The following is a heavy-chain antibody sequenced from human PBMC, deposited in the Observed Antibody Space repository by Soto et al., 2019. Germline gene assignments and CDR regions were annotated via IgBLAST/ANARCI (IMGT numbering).Heavy chain of an antibody. Sequence: QVQLQESGPGLVKPSQTLSLTCTVSGGSISSGNYYWSWIRQPPGKGLEWIGYIFYSGTTYYNPSLNSRVTLSVATSKNPFSLKLSSVTAADTAVYYCARASPVVTDVWGQGTTVTVSS. CDR1: GGSISSGNYY. J-gene: IGHJ6*02. D-gene: IGHD5-18*01. V-gene: IGHV4-30-4*01. CDR3: ARASPVVTDV. CDR2: IFYSGTT.